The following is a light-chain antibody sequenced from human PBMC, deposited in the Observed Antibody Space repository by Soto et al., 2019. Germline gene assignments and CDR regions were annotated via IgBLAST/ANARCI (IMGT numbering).Light chain of an antibody. Sequence: ELVLTQSPGTLSLSPWDRATLSCRASQSVSRSYLGWYQQKPGQAPRLLMYGASIRAAGVPDRFSGSGSGTEFTLTISRLEPEDFTVYYCHHYETFGQGTKVDIK. CDR2: GAS. J-gene: IGKJ1*01. V-gene: IGKV3-20*01. CDR3: HHYET. CDR1: QSVSRSY.